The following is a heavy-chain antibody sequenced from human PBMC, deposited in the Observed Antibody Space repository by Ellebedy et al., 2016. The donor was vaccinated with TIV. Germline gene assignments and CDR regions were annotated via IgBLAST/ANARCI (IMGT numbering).Heavy chain of an antibody. Sequence: SVKVSCXASGGTFSSYAISWVRQAPGQGLEWMGGIIPIFGTANYAQKFQGRVTITADESTSTAYMELSSLRSEDTAVYYCARGGELLPPPYYYMDVWGKGTTVTVSS. D-gene: IGHD1-26*01. CDR3: ARGGELLPPPYYYMDV. J-gene: IGHJ6*03. V-gene: IGHV1-69*13. CDR2: IIPIFGTA. CDR1: GGTFSSYA.